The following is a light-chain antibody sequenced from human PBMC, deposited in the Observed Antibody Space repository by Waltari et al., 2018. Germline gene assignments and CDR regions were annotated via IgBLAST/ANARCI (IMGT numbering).Light chain of an antibody. V-gene: IGLV2-14*03. J-gene: IGLJ1*01. CDR3: SSYTSISTFYV. Sequence: QSALTQPASVSGSPGRSITISCTGTSSDVGGYPYVSWYQHHPGKAPKLIIHYVNKRLSLVSNRSSGSKSGNTASLTISVLQAEDEADYYCSSYTSISTFYVFGTGTKVTVL. CDR2: YVN. CDR1: SSDVGGYPY.